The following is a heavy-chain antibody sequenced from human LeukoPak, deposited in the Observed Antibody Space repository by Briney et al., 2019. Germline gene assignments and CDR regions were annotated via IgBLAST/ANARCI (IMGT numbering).Heavy chain of an antibody. D-gene: IGHD6-19*01. V-gene: IGHV3-30*14. J-gene: IGHJ4*02. CDR3: ARAGAVAPFDY. Sequence: PGGSLRLSCAASGFTFSSYAMHWVRQAPGKGLEWVAVISYDGSNKYYADSVKGRFTISRDNSKNTLYLQMNSLRAEDTAVYYCARAGAVAPFDYWGQGTLVTVSS. CDR1: GFTFSSYA. CDR2: ISYDGSNK.